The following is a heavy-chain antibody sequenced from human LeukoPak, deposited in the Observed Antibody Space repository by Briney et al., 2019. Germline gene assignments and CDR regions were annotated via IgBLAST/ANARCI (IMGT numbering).Heavy chain of an antibody. V-gene: IGHV4-34*12. J-gene: IGHJ4*02. Sequence: SETLSLTCAVYGGSFSDYYWTWIRQSPGKGLEWIGEIIHDGGTNYNPSLKSRVTISVDTSKNQFSLKLSSVTAADTAVYYCARPGGDFWSGYYLDYWGQGTLVTVSS. CDR2: IIHDGGT. CDR1: GGSFSDYY. D-gene: IGHD3-3*01. CDR3: ARPGGDFWSGYYLDY.